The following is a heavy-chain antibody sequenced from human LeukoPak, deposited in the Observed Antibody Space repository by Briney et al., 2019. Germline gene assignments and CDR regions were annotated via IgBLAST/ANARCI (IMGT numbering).Heavy chain of an antibody. V-gene: IGHV7-4-1*02. D-gene: IGHD5-12*01. J-gene: IGHJ3*02. Sequence: ASVKVSCKASGYTFSSYAMNWVRQAPGQGLEWMGWINTNTGNPTYAQGFTGRFVFSLDTSVSTAYLQISSLKAEDTAVYYCARVYSGYDYDAFDIWGQGTMVTVSS. CDR3: ARVYSGYDYDAFDI. CDR1: GYTFSSYA. CDR2: INTNTGNP.